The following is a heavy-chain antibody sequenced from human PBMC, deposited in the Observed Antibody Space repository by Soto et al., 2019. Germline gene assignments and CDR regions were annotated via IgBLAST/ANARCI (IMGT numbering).Heavy chain of an antibody. Sequence: SETLSLTCPVSGGSISSGGYSWSWILQPPGKGLEWIGYIYHSESTYYNPSLKSRVTISVDRSKNQFSLKLSSVTAADTAVYYCARVTDRWGQGTLVTVSS. V-gene: IGHV4-30-2*01. CDR2: IYHSEST. J-gene: IGHJ5*02. CDR3: ARVTDR. CDR1: GGSISSGGYS.